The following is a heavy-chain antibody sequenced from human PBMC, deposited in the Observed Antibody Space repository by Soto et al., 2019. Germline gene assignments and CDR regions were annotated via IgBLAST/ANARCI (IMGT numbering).Heavy chain of an antibody. D-gene: IGHD2-2*01. J-gene: IGHJ6*02. CDR2: INAGNGNT. V-gene: IGHV1-3*01. Sequence: QVQLVQSGAEVKKPGASVKVSCKASGYTFTSYAMHWVRQAPGQRLEWMGWINAGNGNTKYSQKFQGRVTITRDTSASTAYMELSSLRSEDTAVYYCAGAGIVVVPAAMEYYYYGMDFWGQGTTVTGSS. CDR1: GYTFTSYA. CDR3: AGAGIVVVPAAMEYYYYGMDF.